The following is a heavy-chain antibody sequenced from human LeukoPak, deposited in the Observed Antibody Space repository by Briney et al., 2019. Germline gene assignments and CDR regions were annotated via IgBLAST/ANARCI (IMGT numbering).Heavy chain of an antibody. CDR3: ARVSGRYYDSSGYYALDY. CDR2: IYYSGST. V-gene: IGHV4-38-2*02. J-gene: IGHJ4*02. Sequence: PSETLSLTCTVSGYSISSGYYWGWVRQPPGKGLEWIGSIYYSGSTYYNPSLKSRVTISVDTSKNQFSLKLRSVTAADTAVYYCARVSGRYYDSSGYYALDYWGQGTLVTVSS. D-gene: IGHD3-22*01. CDR1: GYSISSGYY.